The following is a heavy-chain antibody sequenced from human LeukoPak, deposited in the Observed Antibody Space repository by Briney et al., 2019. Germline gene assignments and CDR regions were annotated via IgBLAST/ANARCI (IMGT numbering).Heavy chain of an antibody. V-gene: IGHV3-48*03. D-gene: IGHD6-19*01. J-gene: IGHJ4*02. CDR1: GFTFSDA. CDR3: VRETTEFNSGLVMVGFDY. CDR2: IDDDETTM. Sequence: GGSLRLSCAASGFTFSDAMNWVRQAPGKGLEWISYIDDDETTMRYADSVKGRFTISRDNARNSLYLQMNSLRAEDTALYYCVRETTEFNSGLVMVGFDYWGQGTRVTVSS.